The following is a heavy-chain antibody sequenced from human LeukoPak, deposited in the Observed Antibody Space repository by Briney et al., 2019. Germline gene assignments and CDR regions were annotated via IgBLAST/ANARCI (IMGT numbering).Heavy chain of an antibody. Sequence: PSQTLSLTCTVSGGSISSGDYYWSWIRQPPGKGLEWIGYIYYSGSTYYNPSLKSRVTISVDTSKNQFSLKLNSVTAADTAVYYCARGEWNGGFDPWGQGTLVTVSS. J-gene: IGHJ5*02. CDR1: GGSISSGDYY. D-gene: IGHD1-1*01. V-gene: IGHV4-30-4*01. CDR2: IYYSGST. CDR3: ARGEWNGGFDP.